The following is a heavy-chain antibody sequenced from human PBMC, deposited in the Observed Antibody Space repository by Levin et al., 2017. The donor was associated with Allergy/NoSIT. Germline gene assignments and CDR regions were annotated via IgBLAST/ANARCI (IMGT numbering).Heavy chain of an antibody. CDR3: ARLSWIDLWLDAFDI. Sequence: SQTLSLTCTVSGGSISSSSHYWGWIRQPPGKGLEWIGSIYYSESTYYNPSLKSRVTISVDTSKNQFSLKLSSVTAADTAVYYCARLSWIDLWLDAFDIWGQGTMVTVSS. CDR1: GGSISSSSHY. V-gene: IGHV4-39*01. J-gene: IGHJ3*02. D-gene: IGHD5-18*01. CDR2: IYYSEST.